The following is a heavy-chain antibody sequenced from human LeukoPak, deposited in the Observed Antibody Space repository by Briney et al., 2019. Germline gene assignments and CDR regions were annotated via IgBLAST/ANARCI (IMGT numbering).Heavy chain of an antibody. CDR1: GGSISSYY. CDR3: AGYYDFWSGYSNWFDP. V-gene: IGHV4-59*01. CDR2: IYYSGST. Sequence: SETLSLTCTVSGGSISSYYWSWIRQPPGKGLVWIGYIYYSGSTNYNPSLKSRVTISVDTSKNQFSLKLSSVTAADTAVYYCAGYYDFWSGYSNWFDPWGQGTLVTVSS. D-gene: IGHD3-3*01. J-gene: IGHJ5*02.